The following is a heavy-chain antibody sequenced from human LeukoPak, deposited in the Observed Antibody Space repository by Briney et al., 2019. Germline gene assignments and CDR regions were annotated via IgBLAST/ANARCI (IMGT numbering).Heavy chain of an antibody. CDR1: GYTFTSYG. J-gene: IGHJ6*02. Sequence: ASVKVSCKASGYTFTSYGISWVRQAPGQGLEWMGWISAYNGNTNYAQKLQGRVTMTTDTSTSTAYMELRSLRSDDTAVYYCARNPGFAYYDFLSGYYNGMDVWGQGTTVTVSS. CDR3: ARNPGFAYYDFLSGYYNGMDV. CDR2: ISAYNGNT. D-gene: IGHD3-3*01. V-gene: IGHV1-18*01.